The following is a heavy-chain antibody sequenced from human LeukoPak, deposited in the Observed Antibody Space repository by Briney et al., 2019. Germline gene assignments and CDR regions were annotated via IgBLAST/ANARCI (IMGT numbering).Heavy chain of an antibody. J-gene: IGHJ6*04. CDR1: GFIFSTYN. D-gene: IGHD3-10*02. V-gene: IGHV3-21*01. CDR3: AELGITMIGGV. CDR2: ITSSSSRT. Sequence: GGSLRLSCSASGFIFSTYNMNWVRQAPGKALEWVSSITSSSSRTFYADSVEGRYTISRDNAKNSLYLQMDSLRAEDTAVYYCAELGITMIGGVWGKGTTVTISS.